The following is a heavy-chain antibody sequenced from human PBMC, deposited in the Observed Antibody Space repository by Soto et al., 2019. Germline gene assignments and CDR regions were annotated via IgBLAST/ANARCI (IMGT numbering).Heavy chain of an antibody. Sequence: SQTLSLTCVISGDRVSSNSAAWNWIRQSPSRGLEWLGRTYYRTRWYYDYAVSVRSRITVNPYTSKNQFCLQLTSVTPEDTAVYYCAGTTSHYWYYMDVWGKGTTVTVSS. CDR2: TYYRTRWYY. D-gene: IGHD1-7*01. V-gene: IGHV6-1*01. CDR1: GDRVSSNSAA. CDR3: AGTTSHYWYYMDV. J-gene: IGHJ6*03.